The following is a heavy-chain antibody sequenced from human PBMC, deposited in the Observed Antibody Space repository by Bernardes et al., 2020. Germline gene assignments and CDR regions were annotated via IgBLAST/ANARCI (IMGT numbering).Heavy chain of an antibody. D-gene: IGHD3-10*01. Sequence: SGPTLVKLTQTLTLTCTFSGFSLTTPGVGVGWIRQPPGKALEWLAIIYWDDDARYSPSLKNKLTVTKDTSKNQVVLTMTNMDPADTATYFCAHRVTPTYGFGWFDPWGQGTLVTVSS. CDR2: IYWDDDA. CDR1: GFSLTTPGVG. V-gene: IGHV2-5*02. CDR3: AHRVTPTYGFGWFDP. J-gene: IGHJ5*02.